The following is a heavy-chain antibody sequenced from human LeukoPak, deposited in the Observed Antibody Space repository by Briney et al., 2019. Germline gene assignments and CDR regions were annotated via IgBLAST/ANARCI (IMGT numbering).Heavy chain of an antibody. Sequence: PGGYLRLSCAASGFTFNSYAMTWVRQGAGRGLERVSTISGTSGTASYADSVEGRFSISRDDSKNTVYLQMTSLRVEDTAVYFCARVQPDNNDEYNWFDPWGQGTQVTVSS. D-gene: IGHD2/OR15-2a*01. J-gene: IGHJ5*02. CDR1: GFTFNSYA. V-gene: IGHV3-23*01. CDR2: ISGTSGTA. CDR3: ARVQPDNNDEYNWFDP.